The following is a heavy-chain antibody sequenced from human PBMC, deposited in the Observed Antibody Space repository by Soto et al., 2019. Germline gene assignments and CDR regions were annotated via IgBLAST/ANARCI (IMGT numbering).Heavy chain of an antibody. D-gene: IGHD6-13*01. Sequence: QVQLQESGPGLVKPSQTLSLTCTVSGGSLSSDNKYWSWIRQQPGKGLEWIGNIYYSGSTYRNPSVKSRLTISVDTSKNQCSLRLTSVTAADTAVYYCARGDSSWAFLADWGQGALVTVSS. V-gene: IGHV4-31*03. CDR1: GGSLSSDNKY. CDR3: ARGDSSWAFLAD. J-gene: IGHJ4*02. CDR2: IYYSGST.